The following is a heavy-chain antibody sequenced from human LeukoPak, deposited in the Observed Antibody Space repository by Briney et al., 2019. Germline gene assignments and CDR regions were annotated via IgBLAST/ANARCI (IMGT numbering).Heavy chain of an antibody. Sequence: ASVKVSRKASVYTHTGHYIHEVGQAPGQGLEWMGWINPNSGGTNYQGRVTMTRDTSTSTDYMELSRLRADDTAVYYCPRGSVPAPAPVVLDYSHHWGQGTLVTDSS. D-gene: IGHD2-21*01. V-gene: IGHV1-2*02. CDR3: PRGSVPAPAPVVLDYSHH. CDR1: VYTHTGHY. CDR2: INPNSGGT. J-gene: IGHJ1*01.